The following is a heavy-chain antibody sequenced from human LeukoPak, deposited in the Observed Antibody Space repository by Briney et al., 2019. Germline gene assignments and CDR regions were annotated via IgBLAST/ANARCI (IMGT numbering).Heavy chain of an antibody. V-gene: IGHV4-59*01. Sequence: PSETLSLTYTVSGGSISSYYWSWIRQPPGKGLEWIGYIYYSGSTNYNPSLKSRVTISVDTSKNQFSLKLSSVTAADTAVYYCARGAAAGFDAFDIWGQGTMVTVSS. CDR2: IYYSGST. CDR1: GGSISSYY. D-gene: IGHD6-13*01. CDR3: ARGAAAGFDAFDI. J-gene: IGHJ3*02.